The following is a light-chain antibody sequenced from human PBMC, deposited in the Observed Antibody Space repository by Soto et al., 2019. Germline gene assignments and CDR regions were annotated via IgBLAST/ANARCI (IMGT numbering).Light chain of an antibody. CDR1: SSDVGGYNY. CDR3: CSYAGSYGFE. CDR2: DVS. V-gene: IGLV2-11*01. J-gene: IGLJ3*02. Sequence: QSALTQPRSVSGSPGQSVTISCTGTSSDVGGYNYVSWYQQHPGKAPKLMIYDVSKRPSGVPDRFSGSKSGNTASLTISGLQAEDEADYYCCSYAGSYGFEFGGGTKVTVL.